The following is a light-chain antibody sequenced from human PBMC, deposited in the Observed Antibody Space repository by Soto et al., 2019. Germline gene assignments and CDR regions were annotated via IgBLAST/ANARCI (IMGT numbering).Light chain of an antibody. CDR2: DAS. V-gene: IGKV1-5*01. CDR1: QSISSW. CDR3: QQYNSYSWT. J-gene: IGKJ1*01. Sequence: DIQRTQSPSTLSASVGDRVTLTCRASQSISSWLAWYKQKPGKAPKLLIYDASSLESGVPSRFRGSGSGTEFTLTISSLQPDDFATYYCQQYNSYSWTFGQGTKVDIK.